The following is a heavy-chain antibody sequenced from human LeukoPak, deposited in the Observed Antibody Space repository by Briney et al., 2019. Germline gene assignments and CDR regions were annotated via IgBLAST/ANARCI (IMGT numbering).Heavy chain of an antibody. D-gene: IGHD5-24*01. CDR2: IYYSGST. Sequence: PSETLSLTCTVSGGSISSGGYYWGWIRQPPGKGLEWIGSIYYSGSTYYNPSLKSQVTISVDTSKNQFSLKLSSVTAADTAVYYCARERDGYNHPDYWGQGTLVTVSS. CDR3: ARERDGYNHPDY. CDR1: GGSISSGGYY. V-gene: IGHV4-39*07. J-gene: IGHJ4*02.